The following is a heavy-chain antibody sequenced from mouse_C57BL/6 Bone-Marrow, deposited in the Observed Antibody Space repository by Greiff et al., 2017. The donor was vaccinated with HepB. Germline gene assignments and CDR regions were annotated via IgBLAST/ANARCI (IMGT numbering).Heavy chain of an antibody. CDR1: GFSLTSYG. J-gene: IGHJ3*01. Sequence: QVHVKQSGPGLVQPSQSLSITCTVSGFSLTSYGVHWVRQSPGKGLEWLGVIWSGGSTDYNAAFISRLSISKDNSKSQVFFKMNSLQADDTAIYYCARRRRGYDAWFAYWGQGTLVTVSA. D-gene: IGHD2-2*01. CDR2: IWSGGST. V-gene: IGHV2-2*01. CDR3: ARRRRGYDAWFAY.